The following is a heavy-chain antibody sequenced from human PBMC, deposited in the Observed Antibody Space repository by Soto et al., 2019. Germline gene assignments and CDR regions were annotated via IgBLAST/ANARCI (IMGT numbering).Heavy chain of an antibody. Sequence: QVQLVQSGAEVKRPGASVKVSCKASGYTFTSYGISWVRQAPGQGLEWMGWFSAYTGNTNYAQKIQGRVTMTTDTSASTACMELRSLRSDDTAVYYCARDRGSYALDYWGQGTLVTVSS. CDR3: ARDRGSYALDY. J-gene: IGHJ4*02. CDR2: FSAYTGNT. V-gene: IGHV1-18*01. D-gene: IGHD1-26*01. CDR1: GYTFTSYG.